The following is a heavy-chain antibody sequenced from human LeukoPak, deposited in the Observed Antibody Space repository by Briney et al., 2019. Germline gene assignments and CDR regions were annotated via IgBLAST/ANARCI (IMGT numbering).Heavy chain of an antibody. CDR1: GFTFSSYG. Sequence: GGSLRLSXAASGFTFSSYGMHWVRQAPGKGLEWVAFIRYDGSNKYYADSVKGRFTISRDNSKNTLYLQMNSLRAEDTAVYYCAKADSSSHLGPHWGQGTLVTVSS. D-gene: IGHD6-6*01. CDR2: IRYDGSNK. V-gene: IGHV3-30*02. J-gene: IGHJ4*02. CDR3: AKADSSSHLGPH.